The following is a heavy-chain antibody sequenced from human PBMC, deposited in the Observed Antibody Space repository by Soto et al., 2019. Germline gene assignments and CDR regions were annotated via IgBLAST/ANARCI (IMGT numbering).Heavy chain of an antibody. D-gene: IGHD4-17*01. V-gene: IGHV1-2*02. Sequence: GASVKVSCKASGYTFTGFHVFWVRQAPGQGLERLGWINPYNGDTSYAPKFQGRITLTRDTSVSTAYMDLTRLTSADTAVYYCATRLPSDFWGQG. J-gene: IGHJ4*02. CDR2: INPYNGDT. CDR1: GYTFTGFH. CDR3: ATRLPSDF.